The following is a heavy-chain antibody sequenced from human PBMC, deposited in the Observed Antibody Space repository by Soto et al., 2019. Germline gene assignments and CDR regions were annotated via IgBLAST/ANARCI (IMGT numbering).Heavy chain of an antibody. Sequence: SVKVSCKASGGTFSSYAISWVRQAPGQGLEWMGGIIPIFGTANYAQKFQGRVTITADESTSTAYMELSSLRSEDTAVYYCASYTSRITMVRGVIMPYYWGQGTLVTVSS. D-gene: IGHD3-10*01. V-gene: IGHV1-69*13. CDR1: GGTFSSYA. CDR3: ASYTSRITMVRGVIMPYY. J-gene: IGHJ4*02. CDR2: IIPIFGTA.